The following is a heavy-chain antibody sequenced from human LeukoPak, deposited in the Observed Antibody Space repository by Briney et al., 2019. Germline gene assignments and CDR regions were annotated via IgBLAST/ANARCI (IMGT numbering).Heavy chain of an antibody. D-gene: IGHD3-3*01. CDR3: ARGPIDFWSGYNFDY. Sequence: GGSLRLSCAASGFTFSSYAMHWVRQAPGKGLEWVALIRSDGSNKSYADSVKGRFTISRDNAKNTLYLQMNSLRAEDTAVYYCARGPIDFWSGYNFDYWGQGTLVTVSS. V-gene: IGHV3-30*02. CDR1: GFTFSSYA. J-gene: IGHJ4*02. CDR2: IRSDGSNK.